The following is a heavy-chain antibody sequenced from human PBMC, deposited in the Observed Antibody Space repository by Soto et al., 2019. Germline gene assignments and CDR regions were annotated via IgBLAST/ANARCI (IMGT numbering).Heavy chain of an antibody. Sequence: QVQLQESGPGLVKPSGTLSLTCAVSGRSISSSNWWSWVRQSPGKGLEWIGEIYHSGGTTYNPSFKPRVIISVDTSNSQFALQLNSVTAADTAIYYCATHVVETPKGRRVWVNPWGQGTLVTVSS. V-gene: IGHV4-4*02. CDR2: IYHSGGT. CDR1: GRSISSSNW. J-gene: IGHJ5*02. D-gene: IGHD2-21*02. CDR3: ATHVVETPKGRRVWVNP.